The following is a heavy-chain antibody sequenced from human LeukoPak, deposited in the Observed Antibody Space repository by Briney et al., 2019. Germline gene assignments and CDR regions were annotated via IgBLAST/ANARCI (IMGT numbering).Heavy chain of an antibody. CDR3: VKDEGYCSSVSCSPSY. D-gene: IGHD2-2*01. CDR1: GFNFRNYP. V-gene: IGHV3-64D*06. CDR2: IGGNGDTT. Sequence: GGSLRLSCAASGFNFRNYPMHWVRQAPGKGLEYVSAIGGNGDTTYYEDPVKGRVTISRDNSKNTLYLQLSSLRVEDTAVYYCVKDEGYCSSVSCSPSYWGQGTLVTVSS. J-gene: IGHJ4*02.